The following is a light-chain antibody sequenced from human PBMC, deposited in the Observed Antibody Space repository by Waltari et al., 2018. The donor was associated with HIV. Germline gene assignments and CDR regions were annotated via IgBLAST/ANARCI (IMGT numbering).Light chain of an antibody. V-gene: IGLV1-40*01. CDR2: GNT. Sequence: QSVLTQPPSVSGAPGQRVTISCTGSRSNIGAGYDVHWYQQLPGTAPKLLFYGNTNRPSGVPDRFSGSKSGTSASLAITGLQAEDEADYYCQSYDSSLSASVFGEGTKLTVL. CDR1: RSNIGAGYD. CDR3: QSYDSSLSASV. J-gene: IGLJ2*01.